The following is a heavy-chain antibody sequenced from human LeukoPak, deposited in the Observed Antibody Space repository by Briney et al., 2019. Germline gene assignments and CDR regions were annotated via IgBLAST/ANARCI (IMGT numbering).Heavy chain of an antibody. CDR3: ARGFDGGVAPARLDY. J-gene: IGHJ4*02. D-gene: IGHD2-15*01. V-gene: IGHV4-61*02. CDR2: IYTSGST. Sequence: SETLSLTCTVSGGSISSGSYYWSWIRQPAGKGLEWIGRIYTSGSTNYNPSLKSRVTISVDTSKNQFSLKLSSVTAADTAVYYCARGFDGGVAPARLDYGGQGTLVTVSS. CDR1: GGSISSGSYY.